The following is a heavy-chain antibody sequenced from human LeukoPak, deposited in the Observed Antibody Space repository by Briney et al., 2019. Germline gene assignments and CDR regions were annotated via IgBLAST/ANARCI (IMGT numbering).Heavy chain of an antibody. CDR3: ARGGGHDY. CDR1: GFTFNTYA. CDR2: IGIGGGT. D-gene: IGHD2-15*01. J-gene: IGHJ4*02. V-gene: IGHV3-23*01. Sequence: PGGTLRLSCAASGFTFNTYAMNWVRHAPGKGLEWVSTIGIGGGTFYADSVKGRFTISRDNSKNTVYLQMNSLRVDDTALYYCARGGGHDYWGQGTLVTASS.